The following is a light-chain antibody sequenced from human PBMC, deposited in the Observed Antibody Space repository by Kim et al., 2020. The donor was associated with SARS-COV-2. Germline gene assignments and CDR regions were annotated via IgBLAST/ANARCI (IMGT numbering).Light chain of an antibody. CDR2: DNN. CDR1: SSNIGNNY. V-gene: IGLV1-51*01. J-gene: IGLJ1*01. CDR3: GTWDSSLSAGV. Sequence: GQKVTISSSGSSSNIGNNYVSWYQQLPGTAPKLLIYDNNKRPSGIPDRFSGSKSGTSATLGITGLQIGDEADYYCGTWDSSLSAGVFGTGTKVTVL.